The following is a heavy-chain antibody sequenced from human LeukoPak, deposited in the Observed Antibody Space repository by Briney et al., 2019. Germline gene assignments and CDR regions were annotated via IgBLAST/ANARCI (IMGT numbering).Heavy chain of an antibody. CDR3: ARATNVDYFYYYGMDV. V-gene: IGHV4-59*01. CDR2: IYDTGIT. Sequence: SETLSLTCAVYGGSFSGYYWSWIRQPPGEGLEWIGYIYDTGITYYSPSLNGRVTISIDTSKNQFSLKLSSVTAADTAMYYCARATNVDYFYYYGMDVWGQGTTVTVSS. D-gene: IGHD1-14*01. J-gene: IGHJ6*02. CDR1: GGSFSGYY.